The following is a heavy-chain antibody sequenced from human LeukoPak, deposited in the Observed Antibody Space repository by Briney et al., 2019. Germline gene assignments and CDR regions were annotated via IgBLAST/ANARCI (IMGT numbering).Heavy chain of an antibody. CDR3: ARGIAVAGTGPDY. D-gene: IGHD6-19*01. V-gene: IGHV4-34*01. CDR1: GGSFSGYY. CDR2: INHSGST. Sequence: SETLSLTCAVYGGSFSGYYWSWIRQPPGKGLEWIGEINHSGSTNYNPSLKSRVTISVDTSKNQFSLKLSSVTAADTAVYYCARGIAVAGTGPDYWGQGTLVTVSS. J-gene: IGHJ4*02.